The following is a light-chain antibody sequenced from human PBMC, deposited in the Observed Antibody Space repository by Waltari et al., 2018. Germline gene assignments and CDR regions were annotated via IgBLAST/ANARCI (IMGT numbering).Light chain of an antibody. CDR1: QNITRY. CDR3: QQSYDYPFT. J-gene: IGKJ3*01. Sequence: DIQMTQSPSSLSASVGDRFTIGCRATQNITRYLNWYQQKPGKAPNLLIHTVSKLHSGVPSRFSGSGSGTDFTLAISSLQPEDFASYYCQQSYDYPFTFGPGTTVDLK. CDR2: TVS. V-gene: IGKV1-39*01.